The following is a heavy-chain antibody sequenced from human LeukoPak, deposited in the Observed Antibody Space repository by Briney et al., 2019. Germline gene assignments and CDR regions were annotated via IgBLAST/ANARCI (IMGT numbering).Heavy chain of an antibody. CDR2: ITASSTAI. CDR1: GYTFNTYT. CDR3: ARTYYDILTGYNPYFDY. J-gene: IGHJ4*02. D-gene: IGHD3-9*01. V-gene: IGHV3-21*01. Sequence: PGGSLRLSCAASGYTFNTYTMNWVRQAPGKGLEWVSSITASSTAIYSADSVKGRFTISRDNAKNFLYLQMNSLRAEDTAVCYCARTYYDILTGYNPYFDYWGQGILVTVSS.